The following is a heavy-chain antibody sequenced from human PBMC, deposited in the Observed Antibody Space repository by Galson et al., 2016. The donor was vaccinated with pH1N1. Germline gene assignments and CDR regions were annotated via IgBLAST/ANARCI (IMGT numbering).Heavy chain of an antibody. CDR3: TTTLTGTNY. CDR1: GITFSNTW. J-gene: IGHJ4*02. CDR2: IKRITDVGPT. D-gene: IGHD1-20*01. Sequence: SLRLSCAVSGITFSNTWMSWVRQAPGKGLEWIGRIKRITDVGPTDYAAPVKGRFTISRDDSKNMLFLEMNSLKTEDTGLCYCTTTLTGTNYWGQGALVTVSS. V-gene: IGHV3-15*01.